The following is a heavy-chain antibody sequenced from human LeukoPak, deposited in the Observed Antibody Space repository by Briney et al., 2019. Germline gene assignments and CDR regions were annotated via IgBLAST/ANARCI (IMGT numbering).Heavy chain of an antibody. CDR3: ARGRPIYYYGSGSPTDDY. CDR2: ISSSSSYI. V-gene: IGHV3-21*01. D-gene: IGHD3-10*01. J-gene: IGHJ4*02. CDR1: GFTFSSYS. Sequence: GGSLRLSCAASGFTFSSYSMNWVRQAPGKGLEWVSSISSSSSYIYYADSVKGRFTISRDNAKNSLYLQMNSLRAEDTAVYYCARGRPIYYYGSGSPTDDYWGQGTLVTVSS.